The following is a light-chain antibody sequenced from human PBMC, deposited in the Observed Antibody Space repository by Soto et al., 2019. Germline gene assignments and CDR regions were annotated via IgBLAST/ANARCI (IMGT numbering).Light chain of an antibody. Sequence: DIQMTQSPSTLSASVGDRVTITCRASQSISSWLAWYQQKPGKAPKLLIYKASSLKSGVPSRFSGSVSGTEFTLTINSLQPDDFATYYCQQCNSYPYTFGQGTKLEIK. CDR2: KAS. V-gene: IGKV1-5*03. CDR3: QQCNSYPYT. J-gene: IGKJ2*01. CDR1: QSISSW.